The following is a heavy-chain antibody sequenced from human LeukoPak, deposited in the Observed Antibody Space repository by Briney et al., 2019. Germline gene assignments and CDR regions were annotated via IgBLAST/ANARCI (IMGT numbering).Heavy chain of an antibody. J-gene: IGHJ5*02. CDR3: ARRSSSWNWFDP. CDR2: IDPSASYT. V-gene: IGHV5-10-1*01. D-gene: IGHD6-13*01. CDR1: GYTFTSDW. Sequence: GAALKISCKGLGYTFTSDWITWVRQMPGKGTEGMGRIDPSASYTNYSPSFQGHVTTSADKSTSTAYLKWSSLKASDTAMYYCARRSSSWNWFDPWGQGTLVTVSS.